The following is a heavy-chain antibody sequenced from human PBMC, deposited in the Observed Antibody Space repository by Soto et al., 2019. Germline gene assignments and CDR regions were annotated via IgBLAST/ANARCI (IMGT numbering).Heavy chain of an antibody. J-gene: IGHJ4*02. D-gene: IGHD1-26*01. Sequence: EVQLVESGGALVQPGGSLRLSCAASGFTFSNYWMHWVRQAPGKGLVWISRMNSDGSNTVYADAVKGRFTISRDNAKNTLYLQMNSLRVEATAVYYCATSKGCVSNGPTTYWGQGTLVTVSS. CDR1: GFTFSNYW. CDR3: ATSKGCVSNGPTTY. CDR2: MNSDGSNT. V-gene: IGHV3-74*01.